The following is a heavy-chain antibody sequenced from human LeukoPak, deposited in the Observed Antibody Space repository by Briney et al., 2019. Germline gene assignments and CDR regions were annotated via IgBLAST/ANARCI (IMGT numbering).Heavy chain of an antibody. V-gene: IGHV1-69*05. J-gene: IGHJ4*02. CDR3: ARDHHSSSWYGIYFDY. CDR2: IIPIFGTA. D-gene: IGHD6-13*01. Sequence: SVKVSCKASGYTFTSYYMHWVRQAPGQGLEWMGGIIPIFGTANYAQKFQGRVTITTDESTSTAYMELSSLRSEDTAVYYCARDHHSSSWYGIYFDYWGQGTLVTVSS. CDR1: GYTFTSYY.